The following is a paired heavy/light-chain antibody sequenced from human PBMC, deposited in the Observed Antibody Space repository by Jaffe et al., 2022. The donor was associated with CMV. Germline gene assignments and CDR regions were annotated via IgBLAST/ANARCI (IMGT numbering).Heavy chain of an antibody. CDR2: ISSNGGST. CDR3: VTGYYDSSGYQPLDY. J-gene: IGHJ4*02. V-gene: IGHV3-64D*06. Sequence: EVQLVESGGGLVQPGGSLRLSCSASGFTFSSYAMHWVRQAPGKGLEYVSAISSNGGSTYYADSVKGRFTISRDNSKNTLYLQMSSLRAEDTAVYYCVTGYYDSSGYQPLDYWGQGTLVTVSS. D-gene: IGHD3-22*01. CDR1: GFTFSSYA.
Light chain of an antibody. CDR2: RNN. J-gene: IGLJ3*02. CDR1: SSNIGSNY. V-gene: IGLV1-47*01. Sequence: QSVLTQPPSASGTPGQRVTISCSGSSSNIGSNYVYWYQQLPGTAPKLLIYRNNQRPSGVPDRFSGSKSGTSASLAISGLRSEDEADYYCAAWDDSLSGPWVFGGGTKLTVL. CDR3: AAWDDSLSGPWV.